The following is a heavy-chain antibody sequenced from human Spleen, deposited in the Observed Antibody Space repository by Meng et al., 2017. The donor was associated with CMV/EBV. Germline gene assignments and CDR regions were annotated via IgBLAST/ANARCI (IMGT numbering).Heavy chain of an antibody. Sequence: GGSLRLSCAASGFTFSSYEMNWVRQAPGKGLEWVSYISSSGSTIYYADSVKGRFTISRDNAKNTLYLQMNSLRVEDTAVYYCARVSSGRLGWFDPWGQGTLVTVSS. J-gene: IGHJ5*02. CDR3: ARVSSGRLGWFDP. CDR1: GFTFSSYE. D-gene: IGHD2-15*01. CDR2: ISSSGSTI. V-gene: IGHV3-48*03.